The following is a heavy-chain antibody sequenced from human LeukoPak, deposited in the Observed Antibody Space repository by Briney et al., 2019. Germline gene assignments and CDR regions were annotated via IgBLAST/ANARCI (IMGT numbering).Heavy chain of an antibody. CDR1: GFVFTIYT. CDR3: AKDRRPVLRFLEWSPPFDY. Sequence: GGSLRLSCSASGFVFTIYTMYWVRQAPGKGLEWVSAISGSGGSTYYADSVKGRFTISRDNSKNTLYLQMNSLRAEDTAVYYCAKDRRPVLRFLEWSPPFDYWGQGTLVTVSS. D-gene: IGHD3-3*01. J-gene: IGHJ4*02. CDR2: ISGSGGST. V-gene: IGHV3-23*01.